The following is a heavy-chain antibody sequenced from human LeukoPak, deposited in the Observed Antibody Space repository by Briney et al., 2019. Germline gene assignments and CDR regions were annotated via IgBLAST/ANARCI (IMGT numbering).Heavy chain of an antibody. CDR2: INTSGAST. V-gene: IGHV1-46*01. Sequence: ASVKVSCKAPGYAFTGYYMHWVRQAPGERLEWMGVINTSGASTSYAQKFQGRGTMTRGTSTSTGYMELSSLRSEDTAVYYCARGGSSSSVGVDYWGQGTLVTVSS. CDR1: GYAFTGYY. D-gene: IGHD6-6*01. J-gene: IGHJ4*02. CDR3: ARGGSSSSVGVDY.